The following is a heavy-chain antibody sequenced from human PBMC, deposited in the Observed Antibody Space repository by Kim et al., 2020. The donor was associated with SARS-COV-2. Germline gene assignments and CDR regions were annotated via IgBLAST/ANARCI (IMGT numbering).Heavy chain of an antibody. CDR1: GGSFSNYY. V-gene: IGHV4-34*01. D-gene: IGHD2-2*01. CDR3: AGGGVCRTTSCYGWIDS. CDR2: INQSGSA. Sequence: SETLSLTCAVYGGSFSNYYWIWIRQSPGKGLEWIGEINQSGSANYNPSLKSRLTISVDTSKNQFSLKVTSVTAADTAVYYCAGGGVCRTTSCYGWIDSWGQGILVTVSS. J-gene: IGHJ1*01.